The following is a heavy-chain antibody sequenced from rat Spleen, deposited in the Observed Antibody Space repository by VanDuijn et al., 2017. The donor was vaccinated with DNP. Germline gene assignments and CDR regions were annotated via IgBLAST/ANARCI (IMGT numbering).Heavy chain of an antibody. J-gene: IGHJ2*01. CDR3: ARHPLYGGYMYFDS. V-gene: IGHV5-22*01. D-gene: IGHD1-11*01. CDR1: GFTFNDFY. Sequence: EVQLVASGGGFVQPGGSLKLSCVASGFTFNDFYMAWVRQTPQKGLEWVASIRYAGDNKEYGDSGKGRFTISRDNGKNSLYLHMDSLKSEDTATYYCARHPLYGGYMYFDSWGQGVMVTVSS. CDR2: IRYAGDNK.